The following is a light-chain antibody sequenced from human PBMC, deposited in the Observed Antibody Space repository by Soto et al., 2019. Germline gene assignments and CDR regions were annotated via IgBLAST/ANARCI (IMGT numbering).Light chain of an antibody. Sequence: DIQMTQSPSTLSASVGDRVTITCRASQSINSWLAWYQQKPGKAPKLLIYKASTLKSGVPSRFSGSGSGTDFTLTINGLQPDDFAIYYCQQYISYRAFGQGTKVDIK. V-gene: IGKV1-5*03. CDR1: QSINSW. CDR2: KAS. CDR3: QQYISYRA. J-gene: IGKJ1*01.